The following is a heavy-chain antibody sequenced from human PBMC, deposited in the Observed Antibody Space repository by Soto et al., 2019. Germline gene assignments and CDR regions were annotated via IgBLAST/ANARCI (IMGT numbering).Heavy chain of an antibody. J-gene: IGHJ5*02. D-gene: IGHD3-3*01. CDR2: IHVRGDT. Sequence: PSETLSLTCSVSGDSISRGDFYWTWIRQPPGKGLEWIGYIHVRGDTYYNPSLKSRLTTSVDMSRNQFSLYLDSVTAADTAVYYCARIGTGLGIVTHNWFDPWGQGTRVTVSS. CDR3: ARIGTGLGIVTHNWFDP. CDR1: GDSISRGDFY. V-gene: IGHV4-30-4*01.